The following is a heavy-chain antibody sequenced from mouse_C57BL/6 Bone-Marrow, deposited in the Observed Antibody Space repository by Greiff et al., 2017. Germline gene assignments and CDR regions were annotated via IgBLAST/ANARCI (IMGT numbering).Heavy chain of an antibody. V-gene: IGHV5-4*01. CDR2: ISDGGSYT. J-gene: IGHJ2*01. Sequence: DVMLVESGGGLVKPGGSLKLSCAASGFTFSSYAMSWVRQTPEKRLEWVATISDGGSYTSYPDNVKGRFTISRDNAKNNLYLQMSHLKSEDTAMYYCARDYYGSTFYWFDYWGQGTTLTVSS. CDR3: ARDYYGSTFYWFDY. D-gene: IGHD1-1*01. CDR1: GFTFSSYA.